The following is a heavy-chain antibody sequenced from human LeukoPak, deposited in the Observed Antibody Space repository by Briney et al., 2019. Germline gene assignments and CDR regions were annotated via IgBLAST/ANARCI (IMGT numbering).Heavy chain of an antibody. V-gene: IGHV4-39*01. J-gene: IGHJ4*02. CDR1: GGSISSDSYY. CDR3: VGYYGSGSSLDY. Sequence: SETLSLTCAVSGGSISSDSYYWGWIRQPPGKGLEWIGSIYSGGTTYYNPSLKSRVTISVDTSKNQFSLKLTSVTAADAAVYYGVGYYGSGSSLDYWGQGTLVTVSS. D-gene: IGHD3-10*01. CDR2: IYSGGTT.